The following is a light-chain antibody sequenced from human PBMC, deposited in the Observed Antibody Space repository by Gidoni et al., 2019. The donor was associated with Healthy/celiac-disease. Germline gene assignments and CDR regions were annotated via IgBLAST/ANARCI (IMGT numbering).Light chain of an antibody. J-gene: IGKJ3*01. CDR1: QSISSY. V-gene: IGKV1-39*01. Sequence: DIQMTTSPSSLSASVGDRVPITCRASQSISSYLNWYQQKPGKAPKLLIYAASSLQSGVPSRFSGSGACTDVTLTISSRQPEDFATYYCQQSYSTPPFTFGPGTKVDIK. CDR2: AAS. CDR3: QQSYSTPPFT.